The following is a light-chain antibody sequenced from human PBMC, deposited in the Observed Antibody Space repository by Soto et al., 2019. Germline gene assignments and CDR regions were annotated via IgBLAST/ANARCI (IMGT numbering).Light chain of an antibody. CDR1: SSDVGDYNY. V-gene: IGLV2-11*01. CDR2: VVS. CDR3: CSFAGSYTFWV. Sequence: QSALTQPRSVSGSPGQSVTISCTGTSSDVGDYNYVSWYQQYPGKAPKLVIYVVSKRPSGVPDRFSGSKSGNTASLTISGLQAEDEADYYCCSFAGSYTFWVFGGGTKVTVL. J-gene: IGLJ3*02.